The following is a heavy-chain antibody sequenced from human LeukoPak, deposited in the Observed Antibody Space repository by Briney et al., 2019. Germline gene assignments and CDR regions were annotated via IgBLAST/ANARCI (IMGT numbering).Heavy chain of an antibody. CDR1: GYTFTSYG. J-gene: IGHJ5*02. CDR3: ARDRGYYYDSSGYYNWFDP. V-gene: IGHV1-18*01. D-gene: IGHD3-22*01. CDR2: ISAYNGNT. Sequence: ASVTVSFKASGYTFTSYGISWVRPAPGQGLEWMGWISAYNGNTNYAQKLQGRVTMTTDTSTSTAYMELRSLRSDDTAVYYCARDRGYYYDSSGYYNWFDPWGQGTLVTVSS.